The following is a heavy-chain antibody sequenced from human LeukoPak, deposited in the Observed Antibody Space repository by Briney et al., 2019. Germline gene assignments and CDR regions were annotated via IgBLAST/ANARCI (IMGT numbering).Heavy chain of an antibody. Sequence: SETLSLTCTVSGGSISSYYWSWVRQPPGKGLEWIGYINYSGSSDYNPSLKSRVSFSVDTSKDQFSLRLSSVTAADTAVYYCGRTTYYDTLTGYNHRYFDLWGRGTLVTVSS. D-gene: IGHD3-9*01. CDR3: GRTTYYDTLTGYNHRYFDL. J-gene: IGHJ2*01. CDR2: INYSGSS. CDR1: GGSISSYY. V-gene: IGHV4-59*01.